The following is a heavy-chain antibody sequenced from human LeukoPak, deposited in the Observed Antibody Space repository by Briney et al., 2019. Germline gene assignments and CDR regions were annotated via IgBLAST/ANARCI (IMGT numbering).Heavy chain of an antibody. J-gene: IGHJ6*03. Sequence: GSLRLSCAASGFTFISYWMHWVRQAPGKGLVWVSRINTDGSSTSYADSVKGRFTISRDNAKNTLYLQMNSLRAEDTAVYYCARAGAAALWGHYYYYMDVWGKGTTVTVSS. V-gene: IGHV3-74*01. D-gene: IGHD2/OR15-2a*01. CDR2: INTDGSST. CDR3: ARAGAAALWGHYYYYMDV. CDR1: GFTFISYW.